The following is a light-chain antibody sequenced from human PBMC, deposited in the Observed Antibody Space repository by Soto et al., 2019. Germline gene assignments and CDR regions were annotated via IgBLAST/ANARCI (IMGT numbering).Light chain of an antibody. CDR2: GVS. V-gene: IGKV3-20*01. CDR1: QIVYGRQ. J-gene: IGKJ5*01. Sequence: VLTQSPGTLPFRLGERTTLSCGASQIVYGRQLAWYQHKPGQAPRLLMYGVSSRATGIPDRFTGSGSGADFTLTISRLEPEDFAVDYSPLYRQSSSIALGQGT. CDR3: PLYRQSSSIA.